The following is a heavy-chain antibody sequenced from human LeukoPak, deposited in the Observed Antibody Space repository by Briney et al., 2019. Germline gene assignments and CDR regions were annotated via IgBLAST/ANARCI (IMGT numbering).Heavy chain of an antibody. D-gene: IGHD2-2*01. J-gene: IGHJ4*02. V-gene: IGHV3-23*01. CDR2: ISDSGDRT. CDR1: GITLSNYG. CDR3: AKRGVVIRVILVGFHKEAYYFDS. Sequence: GGSLRLSCAVSGITLSNYGMSWVRQAPGKGLEWVAGISDSGDRTQYADSVKVRLTISRDNSKNILYLQINSLRADDTDVYFCAKRGVVIRVILVGFHKEAYYFDSWGQGALVTVSS.